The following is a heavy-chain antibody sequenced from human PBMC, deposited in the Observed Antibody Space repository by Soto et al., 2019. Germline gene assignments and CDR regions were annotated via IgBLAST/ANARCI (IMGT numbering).Heavy chain of an antibody. CDR3: VRLIGNSWLDS. D-gene: IGHD2-8*01. CDR2: IYYSGST. CDR1: GDSLSSNVYY. Sequence: SETLSLTCTVSGDSLSSNVYYWSWIRQHPGKGLEWIGYIYYSGSTNYNPSLKSRVTISVDISNNQVSLHLNSVTPDDTAVYYCVRLIGNSWLDSWGQGTLVTVSS. J-gene: IGHJ5*01. V-gene: IGHV4-61*05.